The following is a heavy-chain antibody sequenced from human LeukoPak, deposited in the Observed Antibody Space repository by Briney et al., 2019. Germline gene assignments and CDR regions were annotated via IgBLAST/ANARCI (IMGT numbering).Heavy chain of an antibody. J-gene: IGHJ6*03. V-gene: IGHV4-38-2*02. CDR3: AREGRWAENTRTYFMDV. CDR1: GYSISSGYY. CDR2: IYHSGST. D-gene: IGHD1-14*01. Sequence: PSETLSLTCTVSGYSISSGYYWGWIRQPPGKGLEWIGNIYHSGSTYYNPSLKSRVTISVDTSKNQFSLKLSSVTAADTAVYYCAREGRWAENTRTYFMDVWGKGTTVTVSS.